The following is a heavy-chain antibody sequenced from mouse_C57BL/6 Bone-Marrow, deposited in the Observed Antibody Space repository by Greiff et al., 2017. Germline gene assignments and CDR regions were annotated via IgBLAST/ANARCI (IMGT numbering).Heavy chain of an antibody. Sequence: VKLMESGAELARPGASVKLSCKASGYTFTSYGISWVKQRTGQGLEWIGEIYPRSGNTYYNEKFKGKATLTADKSSSTAYMELRSLTSEDSAVYFCARGPYYGSSYAWFAYGGQGTLVTVSA. CDR2: IYPRSGNT. J-gene: IGHJ3*01. V-gene: IGHV1-81*01. CDR3: ARGPYYGSSYAWFAY. D-gene: IGHD1-1*01. CDR1: GYTFTSYG.